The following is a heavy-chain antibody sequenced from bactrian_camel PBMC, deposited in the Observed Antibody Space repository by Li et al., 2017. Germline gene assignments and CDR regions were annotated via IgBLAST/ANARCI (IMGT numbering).Heavy chain of an antibody. CDR1: GFTFSSYS. D-gene: IGHD1*01. V-gene: IGHV3S40*01. J-gene: IGHJ4*01. Sequence: VQLVESGGGSAQTGGSLRLSCTASGFTFSSYSMSWVRQAPGKGFEWVSQINSGDGNTYYANSVKGRFTISQEYAKNTVYLQMNSLKPEDTAMYYCAARSGCYSGLGRVMEYSYWGQGTQVTVS. CDR2: INSGDGNT. CDR3: AARSGCYSGLGRVMEYSY.